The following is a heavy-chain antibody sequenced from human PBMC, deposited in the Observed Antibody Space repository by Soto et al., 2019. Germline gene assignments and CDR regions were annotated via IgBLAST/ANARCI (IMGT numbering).Heavy chain of an antibody. CDR1: GFTFSDYY. Sequence: QVQLVESGGGLVKPGGSLRLSCAASGFTFSDYYMSWIRQAPGKGLEWVSYISSSSSYTNYADSVKGRFTIARDNAKNSLYLQMNSLRAEDTAVYYCARSTPTNTMTKGYYYYGMDVWGQGTTVTVSS. CDR2: ISSSSSYT. J-gene: IGHJ6*02. D-gene: IGHD3-22*01. V-gene: IGHV3-11*06. CDR3: ARSTPTNTMTKGYYYYGMDV.